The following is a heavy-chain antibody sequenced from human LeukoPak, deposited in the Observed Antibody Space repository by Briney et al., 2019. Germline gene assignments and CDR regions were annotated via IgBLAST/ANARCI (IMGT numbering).Heavy chain of an antibody. CDR1: GFTFSSYW. D-gene: IGHD6-19*01. CDR2: INSDGSST. CDR3: ARVPITLAGTKDAKYFQH. J-gene: IGHJ1*01. V-gene: IGHV3-74*01. Sequence: QAGGSLRLSCAASGFTFSSYWMHWVRQAPGKGLVWVSRINSDGSSTNYADSVKGRFTISRDNAKNTLSLQMNSLRAEDTAVYYCARVPITLAGTKDAKYFQHWGQGTLVTVSS.